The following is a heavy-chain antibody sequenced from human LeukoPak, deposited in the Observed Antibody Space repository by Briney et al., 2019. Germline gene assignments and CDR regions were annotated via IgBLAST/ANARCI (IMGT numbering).Heavy chain of an antibody. CDR3: ARAGYYYYGMDV. J-gene: IGHJ6*02. V-gene: IGHV4-34*01. Sequence: PSETLSLTCAVYGGSFSGYYWSWIRQPPGKGLEWIGEINHSESTNYNPSLKSRVTISVDTSKNQFSLKLSSVTAADTAVYYCARAGYYYYGMDVWGQGTTVTVSS. CDR1: GGSFSGYY. CDR2: INHSEST.